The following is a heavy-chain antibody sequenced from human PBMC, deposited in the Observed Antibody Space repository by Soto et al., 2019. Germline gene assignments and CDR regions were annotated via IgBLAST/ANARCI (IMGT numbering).Heavy chain of an antibody. CDR1: VGSISSSSYY. J-gene: IGHJ4*02. CDR3: ARVVLVGYSGYGGYFDY. V-gene: IGHV4-39*01. D-gene: IGHD5-12*01. CDR2: IYYSGST. Sequence: NPSETLSLTCTVSVGSISSSSYYWGWIRQPPGKGLEWIGNIYYSGSTYYNPSLKSRVTISVDTSKNQFSLKLSSVTAADTAVYYCARVVLVGYSGYGGYFDYWGQGTLVTVSS.